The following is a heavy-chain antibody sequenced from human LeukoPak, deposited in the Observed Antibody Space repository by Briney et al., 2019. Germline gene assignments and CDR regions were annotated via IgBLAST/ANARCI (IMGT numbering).Heavy chain of an antibody. D-gene: IGHD5-18*01. CDR1: GFTFSSYA. V-gene: IGHV3-23*01. Sequence: GGSLRLSCAASGFTFSSYAMSWVRQAPGKGLEWVSLISGTTDTTYYADFVKGRFTISRDNSKNTLYLQMNSLRAEDTAVYYCAKDGGDSYGHELFDYRGQGTLVTVSS. J-gene: IGHJ4*02. CDR2: ISGTTDTT. CDR3: AKDGGDSYGHELFDY.